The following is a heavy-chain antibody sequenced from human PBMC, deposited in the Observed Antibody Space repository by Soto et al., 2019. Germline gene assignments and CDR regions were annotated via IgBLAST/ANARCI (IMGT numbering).Heavy chain of an antibody. CDR2: IYPSDSDT. CDR3: ARLPQDYYYHGMDV. Sequence: GESLKISCKGSGYSFSTFWIGWVRQMPGKGLEWMGIIYPSDSDTRYSPSFQGEVTISADKSSRTAYLQWSSLKASDSAMYYCARLPQDYYYHGMDVWGQGTKVTVSS. J-gene: IGHJ6*02. V-gene: IGHV5-51*01. CDR1: GYSFSTFW.